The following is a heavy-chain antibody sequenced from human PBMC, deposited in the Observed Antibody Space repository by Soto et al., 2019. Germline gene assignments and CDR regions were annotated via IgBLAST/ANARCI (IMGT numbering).Heavy chain of an antibody. V-gene: IGHV3-9*01. Sequence: EVQLVESGGDLVQPGRSLRLSCAASGFSFDDYAIHWVRQAPGKGLEWVSGIGWNGDTIDYAESVKGRFTISRDNVKNSLYLQMNSLRIEDTALYFCAKESAAYSSGWHAMDVWGQGTTVTVSS. J-gene: IGHJ6*02. CDR1: GFSFDDYA. CDR2: IGWNGDTI. D-gene: IGHD6-19*01. CDR3: AKESAAYSSGWHAMDV.